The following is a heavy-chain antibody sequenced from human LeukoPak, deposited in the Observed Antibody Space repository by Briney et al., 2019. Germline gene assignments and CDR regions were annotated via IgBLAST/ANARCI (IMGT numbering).Heavy chain of an antibody. CDR3: ARERYCSSTSCSEYYYYYYGMDV. V-gene: IGHV1-18*01. CDR2: ISTYNGNA. D-gene: IGHD2-2*01. Sequence: ASVKVSCKASGYTFTSYGISWVRQAPGQGLEWMGWISTYNGNANYAQKLQGRVTMTTDTSTSTAYMELRSLRSDDTAVYYCARERYCSSTSCSEYYYYYYGMDVWGQGTTVTVSS. J-gene: IGHJ6*02. CDR1: GYTFTSYG.